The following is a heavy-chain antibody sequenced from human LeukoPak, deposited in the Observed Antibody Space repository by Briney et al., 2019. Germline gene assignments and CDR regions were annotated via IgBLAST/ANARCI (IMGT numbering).Heavy chain of an antibody. CDR1: GFPFSSYD. CDR2: ISSSGDTI. J-gene: IGHJ4*02. V-gene: IGHV3-48*03. Sequence: PGGSLRLSCAASGFPFSSYDMNWVRQAPGKGLEWVSYISSSGDTIFYADSVKGRFTISRDNAKNTLSLQMNSLRAEDTAVYYCTKDLRYYYADSRSEMDEHDYWGQGTLVTVSS. CDR3: TKDLRYYYADSRSEMDEHDY. D-gene: IGHD2/OR15-2a*01.